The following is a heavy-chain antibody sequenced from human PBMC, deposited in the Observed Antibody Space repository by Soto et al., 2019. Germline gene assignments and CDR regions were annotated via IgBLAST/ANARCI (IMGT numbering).Heavy chain of an antibody. V-gene: IGHV4-4*02. CDR3: AREGGSGWSDP. CDR1: SCSLSNNYW. Sequence: SSETLSLTFVVSSCSLSNNYWWTWVRQPPGKGLEWIGEIYQSGSTNYNPSLKSRVTISVDKSKNQFSLKLTSVTAADTAVYYCAREGGSGWSDPWGQGTLVTVS. D-gene: IGHD6-19*01. J-gene: IGHJ5*02. CDR2: IYQSGST.